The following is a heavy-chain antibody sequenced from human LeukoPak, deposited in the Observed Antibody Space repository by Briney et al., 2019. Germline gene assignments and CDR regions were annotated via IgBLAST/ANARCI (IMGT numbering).Heavy chain of an antibody. D-gene: IGHD3-10*01. Sequence: GGSLRLSCAASGFTFSDTWMHWVRQAPGEGRGWVLRIRSDGSETRNAESVKGRFTISRNNSKNTLYLQINSLRAEDTAVYYCAKDPRVWFGESPGYWGQGTLVTVSS. V-gene: IGHV3-74*01. CDR3: AKDPRVWFGESPGY. J-gene: IGHJ4*02. CDR1: GFTFSDTW. CDR2: IRSDGSET.